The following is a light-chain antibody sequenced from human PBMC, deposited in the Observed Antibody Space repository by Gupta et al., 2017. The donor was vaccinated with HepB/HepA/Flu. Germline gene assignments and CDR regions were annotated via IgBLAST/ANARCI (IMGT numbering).Light chain of an antibody. Sequence: QSVLTQPPSVSGAPGQRVTISCTGSTSNIGAGYGVHWYQQLPGTAPKLLIYGNNNRPSGVPDRFSGSKSGTSASLAITGLQAEDEADYYCQSYDSSLSGYWVFGGGTKLTVL. CDR3: QSYDSSLSGYWV. J-gene: IGLJ3*02. CDR1: TSNIGAGYG. CDR2: GNN. V-gene: IGLV1-40*01.